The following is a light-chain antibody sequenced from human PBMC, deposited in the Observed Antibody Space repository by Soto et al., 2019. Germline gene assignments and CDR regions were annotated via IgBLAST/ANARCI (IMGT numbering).Light chain of an antibody. V-gene: IGLV7-46*01. Sequence: QAVVTQEPSLTVSPGGTVTLTCGSSTGTVTTGLYPYWFQQKPGHAPRTLIYDSTNKHSWTPARFSASFLGGKAALTLSGAQPEDEADYYCLLVYSGFIVFGGGTKLTVL. CDR2: DST. J-gene: IGLJ2*01. CDR1: TGTVTTGLY. CDR3: LLVYSGFIV.